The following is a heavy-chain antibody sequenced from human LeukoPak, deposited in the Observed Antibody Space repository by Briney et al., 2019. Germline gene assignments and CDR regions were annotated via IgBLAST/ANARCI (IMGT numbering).Heavy chain of an antibody. V-gene: IGHV1-24*01. CDR2: FDPEDGET. CDR1: GYTLTELS. J-gene: IGHJ4*02. Sequence: ASVKVSCKVSGYTLTELSMHWVRQAPGKGLEWMGGFDPEDGETIYAQKFQGRVTMTEDTSTDTAYMELSSLRSEDTAVYYCARGHRKNLRGVYYFDYWGQGTLVTVSS. CDR3: ARGHRKNLRGVYYFDY. D-gene: IGHD3-3*01.